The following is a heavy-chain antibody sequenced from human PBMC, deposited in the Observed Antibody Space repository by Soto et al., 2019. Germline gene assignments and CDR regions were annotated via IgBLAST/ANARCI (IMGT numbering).Heavy chain of an antibody. CDR2: MSGSSSTT. CDR3: AKNQERELPRVIDF. Sequence: VGSLRLSCATSGLTFSNYAMSWVRQAPGGGLEWVSSMSGSSSTTYYADSVRGRFTISRDRSKNPLYLQMSSLRAEDTALYYCAKNQERELPRVIDFWGQGTLVTVSS. J-gene: IGHJ4*02. CDR1: GLTFSNYA. V-gene: IGHV3-23*01. D-gene: IGHD1-7*01.